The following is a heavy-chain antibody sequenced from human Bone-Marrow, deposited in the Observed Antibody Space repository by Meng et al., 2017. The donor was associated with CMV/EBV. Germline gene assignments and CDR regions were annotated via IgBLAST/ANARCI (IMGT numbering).Heavy chain of an antibody. J-gene: IGHJ3*02. CDR1: GYTFNRYG. Sequence: ASVKVSCKASGYTFNRYGFSWVRQAPGQGLEWMGWISAYYGNTNYAQKLQGRVTMTTDTSTSTAYMELRSLRSDDTAVYYCARPGLTSRDAFDIWGQGTMVTVSS. D-gene: IGHD3-10*01. CDR3: ARPGLTSRDAFDI. CDR2: ISAYYGNT. V-gene: IGHV1-18*01.